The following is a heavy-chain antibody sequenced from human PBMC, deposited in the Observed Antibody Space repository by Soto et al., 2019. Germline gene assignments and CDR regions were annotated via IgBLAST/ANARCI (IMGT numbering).Heavy chain of an antibody. CDR3: AKAPAIILVPAAMGGDY. CDR2: ISYDGSNK. J-gene: IGHJ4*02. D-gene: IGHD2-2*01. Sequence: PGGSLRLSXAASGFTFSSYGMHWVRQAPGKGLEWVAVISYDGSNKYYADSAKGRFTISRDNSKNTLYLQMNSLGAEDTAVYYCAKAPAIILVPAAMGGDYWGQGTLVTVSS. CDR1: GFTFSSYG. V-gene: IGHV3-30*18.